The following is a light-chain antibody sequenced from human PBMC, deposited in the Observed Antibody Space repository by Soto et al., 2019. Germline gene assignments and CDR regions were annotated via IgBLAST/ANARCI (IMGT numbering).Light chain of an antibody. CDR2: GAS. Sequence: EIVMTQSPATLSLSPGERATLPCRASQSVSSNLAWYQQIPGQAPRLLIYGASTRATGIPARFSGSGSGTEFTLTISSLQSGDFAVYYCQQYNNWPPITFGQGTKLEIK. V-gene: IGKV3-15*01. J-gene: IGKJ2*01. CDR1: QSVSSN. CDR3: QQYNNWPPIT.